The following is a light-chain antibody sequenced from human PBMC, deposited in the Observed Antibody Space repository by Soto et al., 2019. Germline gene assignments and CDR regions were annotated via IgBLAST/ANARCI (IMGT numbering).Light chain of an antibody. CDR1: SSNIGSHS. J-gene: IGLJ1*01. CDR3: AACDDILNGRYV. V-gene: IGLV1-44*01. Sequence: QSVLTQPPSASGTPGQRVTISCSGSSSNIGSHSVNWYQQVPGSAPKLLIYSNNQRPSGVPDRFAGSKSGTSASLAISGLQSEDDAYFYCAACDDILNGRYVFGTGTKLTVL. CDR2: SNN.